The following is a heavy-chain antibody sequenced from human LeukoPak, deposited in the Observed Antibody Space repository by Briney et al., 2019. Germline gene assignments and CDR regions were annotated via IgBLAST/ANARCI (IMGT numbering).Heavy chain of an antibody. CDR1: GYTFTGYY. CDR2: INPNSGGT. Sequence: VSVKVSCKASGYTFTGYYMHWVRQAPGQGLEWMGWINPNSGGTNYAQKFQGRVTMTRDTSISTAYMELSRLRSDDTAVYYCARDEVVPAATGVDYWGQGTLVTVSS. CDR3: ARDEVVPAATGVDY. V-gene: IGHV1-2*02. D-gene: IGHD2-2*01. J-gene: IGHJ4*02.